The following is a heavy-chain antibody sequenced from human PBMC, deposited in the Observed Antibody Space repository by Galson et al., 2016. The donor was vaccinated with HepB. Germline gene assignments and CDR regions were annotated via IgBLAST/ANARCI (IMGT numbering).Heavy chain of an antibody. CDR2: FDPEDGET. J-gene: IGHJ3*02. D-gene: IGHD5-12*01. Sequence: SVKVSCKVSGYTLTELSMHWVRQAPGKGLEWMGGFDPEDGETIYAQKFQGGVTMTEDTSTDTAYMELSSLRSEDTAVYYCATDMRSGIVATISYAFDIWGQGTMVTVSS. CDR1: GYTLTELS. V-gene: IGHV1-24*01. CDR3: ATDMRSGIVATISYAFDI.